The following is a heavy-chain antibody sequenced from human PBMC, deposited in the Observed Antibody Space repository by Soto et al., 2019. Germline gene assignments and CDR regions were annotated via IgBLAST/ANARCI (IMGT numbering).Heavy chain of an antibody. V-gene: IGHV4-31*03. CDR1: GGSISSGGYY. CDR2: IYYSGST. J-gene: IGHJ6*02. Sequence: QVQLQESGPGLVKPSQTLSLTCTVSGGSISSGGYYWSWIRQHPGKGLEWIGYIYYSGSTYYNPSLKGRVTISVDTSKNLFSLKLSSVTAADTAVYYCARDAVGYGMDVWGQGTTVTVSS. D-gene: IGHD1-26*01. CDR3: ARDAVGYGMDV.